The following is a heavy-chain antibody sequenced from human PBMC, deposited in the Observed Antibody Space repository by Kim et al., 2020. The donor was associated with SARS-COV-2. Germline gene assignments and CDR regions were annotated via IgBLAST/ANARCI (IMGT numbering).Heavy chain of an antibody. CDR2: IIPIFDTA. Sequence: SVKVSCKASGGTFSSYAISWVRQAPGQGLEWMGGIIPIFDTANYAQKFQGRVTITADESTSTAYMELSSLRSEDTAVYYCARDRGYCSGGSCYDYYYGMDVWGQGTTVTVSS. V-gene: IGHV1-69*13. CDR3: ARDRGYCSGGSCYDYYYGMDV. CDR1: GGTFSSYA. D-gene: IGHD2-15*01. J-gene: IGHJ6*02.